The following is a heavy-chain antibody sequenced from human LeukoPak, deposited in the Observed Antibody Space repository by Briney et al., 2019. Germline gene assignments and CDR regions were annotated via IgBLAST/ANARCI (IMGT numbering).Heavy chain of an antibody. CDR1: GFTFSSYA. J-gene: IGHJ4*02. CDR2: ISGSGGST. CDR3: AKAEGDCSSTSCLYYFYY. V-gene: IGHV3-23*01. D-gene: IGHD2-2*01. Sequence: GGSLRLSCAASGFTFSSYAMSWVRQAPGKGLEWVLAISGSGGSTYYADSVKGRFTISRDNSKNTLYLQMNSLRAEDTAVYYCAKAEGDCSSTSCLYYFYYWGQGTLVTVSS.